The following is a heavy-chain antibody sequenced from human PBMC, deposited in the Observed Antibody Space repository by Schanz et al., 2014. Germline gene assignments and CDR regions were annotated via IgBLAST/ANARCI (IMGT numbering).Heavy chain of an antibody. D-gene: IGHD1-1*01. V-gene: IGHV3-21*02. CDR2: LSSDSRHV. J-gene: IGHJ4*02. Sequence: EVLLVDSGGGLVQPGGSLRLSCGASGFIFSSYNMNWVRQSPGKGLEWVSFLSSDSRHVYYVESAKGRFTISRDNAKNSLYLQMDSLRGDDTAVYYCARDGIAATTDFEYWGQGVLVTVSS. CDR3: ARDGIAATTDFEY. CDR1: GFIFSSYN.